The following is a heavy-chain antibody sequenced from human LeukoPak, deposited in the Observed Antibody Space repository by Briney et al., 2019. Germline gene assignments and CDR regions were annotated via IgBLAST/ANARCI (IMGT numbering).Heavy chain of an antibody. CDR3: ARAYRAGATNWFDP. CDR2: MNPNSGNT. Sequence: ASVKVSCKASGYTFTSYDINWVRQATGQGLEWMGWMNPNSGNTGYAQKLQGRVNITRNTSISTAYMELSSRRSEDTAVYYCARAYRAGATNWFDPWGQRTLVTVSS. J-gene: IGHJ5*02. CDR1: GYTFTSYD. D-gene: IGHD3-16*02. V-gene: IGHV1-8*03.